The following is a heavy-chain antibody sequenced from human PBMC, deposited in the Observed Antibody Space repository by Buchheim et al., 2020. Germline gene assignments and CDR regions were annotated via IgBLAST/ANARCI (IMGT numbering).Heavy chain of an antibody. CDR2: ISYGGTT. Sequence: QVLLQESGPGLLKPSETLSLTCTVSGDSLRGYYWNWIRQPPGKGLEWIGYISYGGTTQYNPTLKSRVSITLDTSKDQLYLKMNTVTAADTAKYCCARGGQTAAAVDNWFDPWGQG. CDR1: GDSLRGYY. CDR3: ARGGQTAAAVDNWFDP. V-gene: IGHV4-59*01. D-gene: IGHD1-14*01. J-gene: IGHJ5*02.